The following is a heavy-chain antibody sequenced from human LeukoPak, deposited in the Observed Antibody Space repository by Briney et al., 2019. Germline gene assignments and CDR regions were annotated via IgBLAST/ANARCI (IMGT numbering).Heavy chain of an antibody. CDR3: VKDDSYYYDSSGRNS. D-gene: IGHD3-22*01. CDR2: ISSNGDTT. CDR1: GFTLSSYA. V-gene: IGHV3-64D*09. J-gene: IGHJ4*02. Sequence: GGSLRLSCSASGFTLSSYAMHWVRQAPGKGLEYVSAISSNGDTTYYADSVKGRVTISRDNSKNTLYLQMSSLRAEDTAVYYCVKDDSYYYDSSGRNSWGQGTLVTVSS.